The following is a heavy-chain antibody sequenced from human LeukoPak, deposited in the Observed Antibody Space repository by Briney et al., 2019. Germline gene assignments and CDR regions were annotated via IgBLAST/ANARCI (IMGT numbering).Heavy chain of an antibody. CDR3: ARDHGYFGMDV. CDR2: TSYSGNT. V-gene: IGHV4-59*01. J-gene: IGHJ6*02. Sequence: SGPTLLNPSEPLSLTCIVSGGSIGNYYWNWIRQPPGKVLEWIGYTSYSGNTIYNPSLKSRVTISIDPFKNQLSLKVTSVTAADTAVYYCARDHGYFGMDVWGQGTTVTISS. CDR1: GGSIGNYY.